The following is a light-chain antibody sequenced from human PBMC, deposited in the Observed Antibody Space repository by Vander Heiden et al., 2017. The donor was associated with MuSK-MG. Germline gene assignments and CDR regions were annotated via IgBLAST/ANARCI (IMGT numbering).Light chain of an antibody. J-gene: IGKJ1*01. CDR2: AAS. CDR1: QSIGSY. Sequence: DIQMTQSPSSLSASVGDRVTITCRASQSIGSYLNWYQQKQGKAPKLLMHAASTLQSGVPSSFSGSGCGTDFTLTSSRRQHEDFANYFWQQSFTVPTFGQGTKVEVK. V-gene: IGKV1-39*01. CDR3: QQSFTVPT.